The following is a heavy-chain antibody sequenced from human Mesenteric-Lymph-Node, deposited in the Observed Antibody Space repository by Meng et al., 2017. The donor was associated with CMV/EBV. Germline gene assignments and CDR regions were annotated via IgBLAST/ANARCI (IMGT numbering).Heavy chain of an antibody. V-gene: IGHV4-38-2*02. CDR2: IYHSGST. D-gene: IGHD4-11*01. J-gene: IGHJ6*02. CDR3: ARGLTGPDYYYNAMDV. Sequence: SETLSLTCTVSGYSISSGYYWGWIRQPPGKGLEWIGSIYHSGSTYYNPSLKSRVTISVDTSKNQFSLKLSSVTAADTAVYYCARGLTGPDYYYNAMDVWGPGTTVTVSS. CDR1: GYSISSGYY.